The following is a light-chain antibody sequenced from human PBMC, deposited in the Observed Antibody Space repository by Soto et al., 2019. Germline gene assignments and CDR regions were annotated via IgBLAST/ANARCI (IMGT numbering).Light chain of an antibody. Sequence: ELVLSQSPGTLSLSPGERVTLSCSASRYTSPIYLAWYQQKPGQTPRLLIYGGSSRATGIPDRFSGSGSGTDFTLTISRLEPEDFAVYYCQQYGSSPPITFGQGTRLEIK. CDR1: RYTSPIY. V-gene: IGKV3-20*01. J-gene: IGKJ5*01. CDR3: QQYGSSPPIT. CDR2: GGS.